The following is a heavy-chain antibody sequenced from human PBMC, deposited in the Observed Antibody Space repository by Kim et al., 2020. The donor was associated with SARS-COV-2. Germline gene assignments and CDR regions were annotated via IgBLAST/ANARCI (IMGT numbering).Heavy chain of an antibody. D-gene: IGHD3-10*01. J-gene: IGHJ5*02. V-gene: IGHV1-69*04. Sequence: NSAQEFKGRVSMTADKSTNTAYMELTSLRLDDTAVYYCTRDGVPNWFDPWGQGTLVTVSS. CDR3: TRDGVPNWFDP.